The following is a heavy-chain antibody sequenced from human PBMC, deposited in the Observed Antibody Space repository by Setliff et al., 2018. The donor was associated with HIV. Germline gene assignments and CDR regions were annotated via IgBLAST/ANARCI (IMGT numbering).Heavy chain of an antibody. CDR3: ARWWSGGTTVVQVDYFHH. CDR1: GGNFGNSA. D-gene: IGHD2-15*01. Sequence: ASVKVSCKASGGNFGNSASGWVRQAPGQGIEGVGGIVPLLSVANYARKFQGRVTITAGKSTSTVYMELRNLRSDYMAVYYCARWWSGGTTVVQVDYFHHWGQGTLVTVSS. J-gene: IGHJ1*01. V-gene: IGHV1-69*10. CDR2: IVPLLSVA.